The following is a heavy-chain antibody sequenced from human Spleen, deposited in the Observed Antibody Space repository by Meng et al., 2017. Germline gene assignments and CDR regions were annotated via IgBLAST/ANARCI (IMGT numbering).Heavy chain of an antibody. V-gene: IGHV3-53*05. Sequence: GGSLRLSCAASGFTVSHNYMSWVRQAPGKGLEWVSVIYSGGNTYYADSVKGRFTISRDNSKNTVFLQINSLRVEDTAVYYCAREKHEYVWWSYRYYYFDDWGQGTLVTVSS. D-gene: IGHD3-16*02. J-gene: IGHJ4*02. CDR2: IYSGGNT. CDR3: AREKHEYVWWSYRYYYFDD. CDR1: GFTVSHNY.